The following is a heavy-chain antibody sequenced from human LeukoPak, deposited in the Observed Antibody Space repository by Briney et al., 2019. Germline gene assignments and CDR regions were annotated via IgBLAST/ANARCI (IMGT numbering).Heavy chain of an antibody. D-gene: IGHD6-13*01. CDR2: ISANGGGT. J-gene: IGHJ4*02. Sequence: GGSLRLSCAAYGFTFSNYAMSWVRQAPGKGLEWVSAISANGGGTYYADSVKGRFTISRDNSKNTLYLQMNSLRAEDTAVYYCAKGSSPFDYWGQGTLVTVSS. CDR1: GFTFSNYA. V-gene: IGHV3-23*01. CDR3: AKGSSPFDY.